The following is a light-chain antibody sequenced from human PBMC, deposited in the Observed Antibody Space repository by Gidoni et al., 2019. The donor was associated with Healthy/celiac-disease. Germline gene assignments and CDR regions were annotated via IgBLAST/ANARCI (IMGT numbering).Light chain of an antibody. CDR3: QQLNSYPPYT. Sequence: DIQLTQSPSFLSASVGDRVTITCRASPGISSYLAWDQQRPGKAPKLLIYAASTLQSGVPSRFSGSGSGTEFTLTISSLQPEDFATYYCQQLNSYPPYTFGQGTKLEIK. V-gene: IGKV1-9*01. CDR2: AAS. J-gene: IGKJ2*01. CDR1: PGISSY.